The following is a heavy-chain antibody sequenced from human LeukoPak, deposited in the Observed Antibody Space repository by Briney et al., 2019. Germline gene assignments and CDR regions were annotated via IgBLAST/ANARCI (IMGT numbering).Heavy chain of an antibody. CDR2: INAGNGNT. Sequence: ASVKVSCKASGYTFTSYAMHWVRQAPGQRPEWMGWINAGNGNTKYSQKFQGRVTITRDTSASTAYMELSSLRSEDTAVYYCAGRGGTSHYQYGAAFDIWGQGTMVTVSS. CDR3: AGRGGTSHYQYGAAFDI. J-gene: IGHJ3*02. D-gene: IGHD3-10*01. CDR1: GYTFTSYA. V-gene: IGHV1-3*01.